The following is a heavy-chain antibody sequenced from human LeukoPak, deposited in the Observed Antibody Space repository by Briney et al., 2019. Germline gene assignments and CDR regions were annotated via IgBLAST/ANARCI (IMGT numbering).Heavy chain of an antibody. J-gene: IGHJ4*02. V-gene: IGHV1-2*06. CDR1: GYTFTGYY. CDR2: INPNSGGT. CDR3: ARAYYGSGSHDY. Sequence: GESLKVSCKASGYTFTGYYMHWVRQAPGQGLERMGRINPNSGGTNYAQKFQGRVTMTRDTSISTAYTELSRLRSDDTAVYYCARAYYGSGSHDYWGQGTLVTVSS. D-gene: IGHD3-10*01.